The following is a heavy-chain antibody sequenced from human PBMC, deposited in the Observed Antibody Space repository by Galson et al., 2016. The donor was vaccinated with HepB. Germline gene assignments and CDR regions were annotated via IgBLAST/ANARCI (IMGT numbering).Heavy chain of an antibody. J-gene: IGHJ4*02. CDR3: ANFCGSKCYARADY. Sequence: SLRLSCAASGFNSSDENMNWVRQAPGKGLEWISLISSTGNYIYYADSVKGRFTVSRDNTGNSVYLQMNSLRPDDTALYYCANFCGSKCYARADYWGQGALVSVSS. CDR1: GFNSSDEN. CDR2: ISSTGNYI. D-gene: IGHD2-15*01. V-gene: IGHV3-21*06.